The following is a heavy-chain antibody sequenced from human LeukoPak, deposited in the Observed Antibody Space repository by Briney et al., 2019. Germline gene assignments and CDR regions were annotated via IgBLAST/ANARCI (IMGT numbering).Heavy chain of an antibody. J-gene: IGHJ3*02. CDR1: GLTFSHSV. D-gene: IGHD3-10*01. CDR3: AREDRGFGDGLDI. Sequence: PGGSLRLSCVASGLTFSHSVFHWLREAPGKGLDWVAFVQGGEDNMYYADSVKGRFIISRDNSKNTVSLLMNSLRTEDTGVYYCAREDRGFGDGLDIRGRGTPVTVSS. V-gene: IGHV3-30*02. CDR2: VQGGEDNM.